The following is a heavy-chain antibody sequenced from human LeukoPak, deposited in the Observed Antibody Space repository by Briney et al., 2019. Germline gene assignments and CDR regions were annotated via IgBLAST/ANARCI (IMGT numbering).Heavy chain of an antibody. J-gene: IGHJ4*02. D-gene: IGHD3-22*01. CDR2: ISGSGGST. Sequence: GGSLRLSCAAPGFTFSSYGMSWVRQAPGKGLEWVSAISGSGGSTYYADSVKGRFTISRDNSKNTLYLQMNSLRAEDTAVYYCARGPHYYDSSGFLYIDYWGQGTLVTVSS. CDR3: ARGPHYYDSSGFLYIDY. CDR1: GFTFSSYG. V-gene: IGHV3-23*01.